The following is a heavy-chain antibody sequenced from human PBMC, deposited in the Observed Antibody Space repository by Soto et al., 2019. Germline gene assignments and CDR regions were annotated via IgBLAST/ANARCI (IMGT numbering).Heavy chain of an antibody. J-gene: IGHJ6*02. CDR1: GGSISSGGYS. V-gene: IGHV4-30-2*01. CDR2: IYHSGST. Sequence: QLQLQESGSGLVKPSQTLSLTCAVSGGSISSGGYSWSWIRQPPGKGLEWIGYIYHSGSTYYNPSLKSRATISVDRSKNQFSLKLSSVTAAVTAVYYCARAHYGDYGYGMDVWGQGTTVTVSS. CDR3: ARAHYGDYGYGMDV. D-gene: IGHD4-17*01.